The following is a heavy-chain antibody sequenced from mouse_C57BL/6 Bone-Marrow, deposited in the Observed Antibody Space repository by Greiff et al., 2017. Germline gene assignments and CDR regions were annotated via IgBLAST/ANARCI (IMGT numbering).Heavy chain of an antibody. J-gene: IGHJ4*01. CDR1: GYTFTSYG. D-gene: IGHD1-1*01. V-gene: IGHV1-81*01. Sequence: QVQLKESGAELARPGASVKLSCKASGYTFTSYGISWVKQRPGQGLEWIGEIYPRSGNTYYNEKFKGKATLTADKSSSTAYMELRSLTSEDSAVYFSARDYYGSRGAMDYWGQGTSVTVSS. CDR2: IYPRSGNT. CDR3: ARDYYGSRGAMDY.